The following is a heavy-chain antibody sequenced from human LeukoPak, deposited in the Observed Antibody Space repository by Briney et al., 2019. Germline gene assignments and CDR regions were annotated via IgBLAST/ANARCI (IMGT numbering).Heavy chain of an antibody. CDR3: ARDRYYYDSSGTRWFDP. J-gene: IGHJ5*02. CDR2: IHNSGIT. D-gene: IGHD3-22*01. V-gene: IGHV4-59*01. Sequence: PSETLSLTCTVSGVSISSYYWSWIRQPPGKGLEWIGYIHNSGITNYNPSLKSRVTISVDTSKSQFSLKLSSVTAADAAVYYCARDRYYYDSSGTRWFDPWGQGTLVTVSS. CDR1: GVSISSYY.